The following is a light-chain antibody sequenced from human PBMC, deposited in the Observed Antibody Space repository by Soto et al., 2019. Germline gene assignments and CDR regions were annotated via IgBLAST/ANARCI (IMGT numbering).Light chain of an antibody. CDR2: GAS. Sequence: EIVMTQSPATLSVSPGERVTLSCRASQSARSNVAWYQQKPGQAPRLLIYGASTRATGIPARFSGSGSGTEFTLTISSLQSXXFAXXXXXXXXXXXPYTFGQGPSWRS. V-gene: IGKV3-15*01. J-gene: IGKJ2*01. CDR3: XXXXXXXPYT. CDR1: QSARSN.